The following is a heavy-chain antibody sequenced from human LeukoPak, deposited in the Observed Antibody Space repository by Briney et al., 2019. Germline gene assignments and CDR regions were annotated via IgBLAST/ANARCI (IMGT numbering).Heavy chain of an antibody. V-gene: IGHV3-23*01. CDR1: GFTFSNYA. Sequence: GGSLRLSCAASGFTFSNYAMSWVRQAPGKGLEWVSTINDRGIATYYADSVKGRFTISRDNSKNTLYLQMNSLRAEDTAVYYCARKTDSSGSGDYWGQGTLVTVSS. J-gene: IGHJ4*02. CDR2: INDRGIAT. CDR3: ARKTDSSGSGDY. D-gene: IGHD3-22*01.